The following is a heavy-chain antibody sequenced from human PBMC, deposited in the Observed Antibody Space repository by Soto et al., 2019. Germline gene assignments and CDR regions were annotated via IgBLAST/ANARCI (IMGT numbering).Heavy chain of an antibody. Sequence: GASVKVSCKASGYTFTSYGISWVRQAPGQGLEWMGWISAYNGNTNYAQKFQGRVTMTTDTSTSTAYMELSSLRSEDTAVYYCASSHLNYYYYYGMDVWGQGTTVTVSS. D-gene: IGHD3-3*02. CDR3: ASSHLNYYYYYGMDV. CDR1: GYTFTSYG. J-gene: IGHJ6*02. V-gene: IGHV1-18*01. CDR2: ISAYNGNT.